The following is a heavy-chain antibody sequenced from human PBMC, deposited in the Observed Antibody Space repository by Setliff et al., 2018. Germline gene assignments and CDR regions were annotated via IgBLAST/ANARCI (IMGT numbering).Heavy chain of an antibody. Sequence: ASETLRLSCVASGFSFSSYWMHWVRQVPGKGLVWVSRINSDESRRNYGGSVKGRFTISRDNAKNTLYLQMNSLRAEDTAVYYCARDREGDGNYYMDVWGKGTTVTVSS. J-gene: IGHJ6*03. CDR3: ARDREGDGNYYMDV. D-gene: IGHD1-1*01. CDR1: GFSFSSYW. CDR2: INSDESRR. V-gene: IGHV3-74*01.